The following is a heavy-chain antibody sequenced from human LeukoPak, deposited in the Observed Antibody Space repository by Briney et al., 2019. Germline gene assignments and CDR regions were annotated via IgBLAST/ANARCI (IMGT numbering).Heavy chain of an antibody. CDR3: ARGVYGSSGFSFDY. Sequence: VASVKVSCKASGGTFSSYAISWVRQAPGQGLEWMRGIIPIFGTANYAQKFQGRVTITADESTSTAYMELSSLRSEDTAVYYCARGVYGSSGFSFDYWGQGTLVTVSS. D-gene: IGHD6-19*01. CDR2: IIPIFGTA. V-gene: IGHV1-69*13. J-gene: IGHJ4*02. CDR1: GGTFSSYA.